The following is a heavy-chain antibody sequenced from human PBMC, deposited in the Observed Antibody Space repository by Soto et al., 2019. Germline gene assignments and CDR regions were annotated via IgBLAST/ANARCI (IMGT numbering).Heavy chain of an antibody. D-gene: IGHD3-10*01. CDR2: ISSNGGST. Sequence: GGSLRLSCSASGFTFSSYAMHWVRQAPGKGLEYVSAISSNGGSTYYADSVKGRFTISRDNSKNTLYLQMSSLRAEDPAVYYWVKFVSGEGYDAFDIWGQGTMVTVSS. CDR3: VKFVSGEGYDAFDI. J-gene: IGHJ3*02. CDR1: GFTFSSYA. V-gene: IGHV3-64D*06.